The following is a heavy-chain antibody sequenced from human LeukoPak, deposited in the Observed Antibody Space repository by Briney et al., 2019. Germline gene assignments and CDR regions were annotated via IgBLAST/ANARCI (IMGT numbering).Heavy chain of an antibody. D-gene: IGHD1-26*01. Sequence: SETLSLTCTVSGGSISSYYWSWIRQHPGKGLEWIGFIYYSGSTNYNPSLKIRVTISVDTSKNQFSLRLNSVTAADTAVYYCARDVSAGRWVFDYWGQGTLVTVSS. CDR3: ARDVSAGRWVFDY. J-gene: IGHJ4*02. V-gene: IGHV4-59*01. CDR2: IYYSGST. CDR1: GGSISSYY.